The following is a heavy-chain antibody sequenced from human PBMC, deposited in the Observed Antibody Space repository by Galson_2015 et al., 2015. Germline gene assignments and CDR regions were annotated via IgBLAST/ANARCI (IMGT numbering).Heavy chain of an antibody. CDR3: ARDATLYSGYELRNWFGP. D-gene: IGHD5-12*01. J-gene: IGHJ5*02. V-gene: IGHV3-30*07. Sequence: DSVKGRFTISRDNSKNTVYLQMDSLRAEDTAIYYCARDATLYSGYELRNWFGPWGRGTRVTVSS.